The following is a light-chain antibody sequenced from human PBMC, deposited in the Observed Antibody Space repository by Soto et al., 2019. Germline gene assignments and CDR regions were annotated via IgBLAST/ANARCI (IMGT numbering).Light chain of an antibody. J-gene: IGKJ1*01. CDR3: QQRGNWPRTWA. CDR2: DAS. CDR1: QSISID. Sequence: EIVLTQSPVTLSLSPGEGATLSCKASQSISIDLAWYQQKPGQVPRLLIYDASSRATGIPGRFTGSGSGTDFTLTISSLEPEDFADYYCQQRGNWPRTWAFGQGTKVEV. V-gene: IGKV3-11*01.